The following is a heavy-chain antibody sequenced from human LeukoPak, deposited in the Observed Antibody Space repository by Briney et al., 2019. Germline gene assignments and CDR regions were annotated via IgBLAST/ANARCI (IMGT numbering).Heavy chain of an antibody. V-gene: IGHV1-69*01. CDR1: GGTFSSYA. Sequence: SVTVSCKASGGTFSSYAISWVRQAPGQGLEWMGGIIPIFGTANYAQKFQGRVTITADESTSTAYMELSSLRSEDTAVYYCARGSYYDILTGYYNYNWFDPWGQGTLVTVSS. J-gene: IGHJ5*02. D-gene: IGHD3-9*01. CDR2: IIPIFGTA. CDR3: ARGSYYDILTGYYNYNWFDP.